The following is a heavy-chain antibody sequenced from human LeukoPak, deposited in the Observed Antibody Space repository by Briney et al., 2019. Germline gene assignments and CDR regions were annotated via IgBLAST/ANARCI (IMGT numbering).Heavy chain of an antibody. CDR3: AGADSSGYYGIDY. CDR2: IYPGDSDT. J-gene: IGHJ4*02. CDR1: GYSFTSYW. D-gene: IGHD3-22*01. Sequence: MHGESLKISCKGSGYSFTSYWIGWVRQMPGKGLEWMGIIYPGDSDTRYSPSFQGQVTISADKSISTAYLQWSSLKASDTAMYYCAGADSSGYYGIDYWGQGTLVTVSS. V-gene: IGHV5-51*01.